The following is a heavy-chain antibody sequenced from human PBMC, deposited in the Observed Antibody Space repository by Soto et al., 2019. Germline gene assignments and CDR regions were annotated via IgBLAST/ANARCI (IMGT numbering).Heavy chain of an antibody. V-gene: IGHV4-39*01. Sequence: SETLSLTCTVSGGSISSSSYYWGWIRQPPGKGLEWIGSIYYSGSTYYNPSLKSRVTISVDTSKNQFSLKLSSVTAADTAVYYCAGTPYGDLYYFDYWGQGTLVTVSS. CDR2: IYYSGST. D-gene: IGHD4-17*01. J-gene: IGHJ4*02. CDR3: AGTPYGDLYYFDY. CDR1: GGSISSSSYY.